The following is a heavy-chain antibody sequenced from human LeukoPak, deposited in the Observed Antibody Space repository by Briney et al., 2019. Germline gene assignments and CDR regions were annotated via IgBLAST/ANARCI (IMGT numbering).Heavy chain of an antibody. Sequence: PGGSLTLSCAASGFTFSSYEMNWVRQAPGKGLEWVSYISSSGSTIYYADSVKGRFTISRDNAKNSLYLQMNSLRAEDTAVYYCARDVYYYYGMDVWGQGGTVTVSS. V-gene: IGHV3-48*03. J-gene: IGHJ6*02. CDR1: GFTFSSYE. CDR3: ARDVYYYYGMDV. CDR2: ISSSGSTI.